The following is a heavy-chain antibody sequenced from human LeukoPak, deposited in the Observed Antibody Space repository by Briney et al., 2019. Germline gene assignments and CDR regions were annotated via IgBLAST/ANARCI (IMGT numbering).Heavy chain of an antibody. CDR2: IHATGGS. D-gene: IGHD1-26*01. CDR1: GASIRNYY. V-gene: IGHV4-4*09. J-gene: IGHJ4*02. CDR3: ARLGSYHDF. Sequence: PSETLSLTCTVSGASIRNYYWSWIRQTPEKGLEWMGYIHATGGSNYYPSLKSRLTVSIDTSRNQLSLNLTSVTAADTAVYFCARLGSYHDFWGQGALVTVSS.